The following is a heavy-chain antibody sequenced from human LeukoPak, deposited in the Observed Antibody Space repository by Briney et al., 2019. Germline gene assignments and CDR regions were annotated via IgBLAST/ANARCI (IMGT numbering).Heavy chain of an antibody. CDR3: ARQEEGDTVVLRYFDY. J-gene: IGHJ4*02. Sequence: SETLSLTGTVSLGSISITSYYWGWIRQPPGKGLEWIGSINYSGSTYYNPSLKSRVTISVDTSKNQFSLKLNSVTAADTAVYFCARQEEGDTVVLRYFDYWGQGTLVTVSS. CDR1: LGSISITSYY. V-gene: IGHV4-39*01. D-gene: IGHD2-15*01. CDR2: INYSGST.